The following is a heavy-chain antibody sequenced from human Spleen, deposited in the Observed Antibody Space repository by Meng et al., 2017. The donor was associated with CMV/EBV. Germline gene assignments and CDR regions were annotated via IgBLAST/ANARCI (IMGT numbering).Heavy chain of an antibody. D-gene: IGHD6-25*01. CDR2: ISWNSGSI. CDR1: GFTFDDYA. V-gene: IGHV3-9*01. Sequence: SLKISCAASGFTFDDYAMHWVRQAPGKGLEWVSGISWNSGSIGYADSVKGRFTISRDNAKNSLYLQMNSLRAEDTALYYCARDPLAGLSNSYYYGMDFWGQGTTVTVSS. CDR3: ARDPLAGLSNSYYYGMDF. J-gene: IGHJ6*02.